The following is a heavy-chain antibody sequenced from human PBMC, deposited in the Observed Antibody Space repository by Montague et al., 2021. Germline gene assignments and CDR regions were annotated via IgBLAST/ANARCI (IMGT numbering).Heavy chain of an antibody. CDR3: ARVGATVTAPFYF. D-gene: IGHD4-17*01. V-gene: IGHV4-31*11. CDR1: GGSISSTAYY. CDR2: TYNSGST. Sequence: TLSLTCAVSGGSISSTAYYWRWIRQPPGKGLEWIGTTYNSGSTYYNSSLKSRVTISVDTSQNQFSLNLNSVTAADTAVYYCARVGATVTAPFYFWVQGTRSPSPQ. J-gene: IGHJ4*02.